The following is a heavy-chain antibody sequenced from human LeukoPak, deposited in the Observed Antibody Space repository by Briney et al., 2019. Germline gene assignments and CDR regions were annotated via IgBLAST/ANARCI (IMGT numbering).Heavy chain of an antibody. D-gene: IGHD2-21*02. Sequence: GGSLRLSCAASGFTFTSYWIHWVRQVPGKGLEWVSRIDGDGSCRSYADSVQGRFTISRDNGKKTVFLQMNSLSAEDTAVYYCVGWVVVTAIYRDYWGQGTLVTVSS. V-gene: IGHV3-74*01. CDR2: IDGDGSCR. J-gene: IGHJ4*02. CDR3: VGWVVVTAIYRDY. CDR1: GFTFTSYW.